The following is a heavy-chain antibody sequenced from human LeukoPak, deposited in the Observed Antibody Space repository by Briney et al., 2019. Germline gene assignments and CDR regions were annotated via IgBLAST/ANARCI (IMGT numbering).Heavy chain of an antibody. CDR2: INSDGSST. D-gene: IGHD3-22*01. Sequence: GGSLRLSCAASGFTFSSYWMHWVRQAPGKGLVWVSRINSDGSSTSYADSVKGRFTISRDNAKNTLYLQMNSLRAEDTAVYYCARAFYDSSGYYYVAFDIWSQGTMVTVTS. CDR1: GFTFSSYW. J-gene: IGHJ3*02. V-gene: IGHV3-74*01. CDR3: ARAFYDSSGYYYVAFDI.